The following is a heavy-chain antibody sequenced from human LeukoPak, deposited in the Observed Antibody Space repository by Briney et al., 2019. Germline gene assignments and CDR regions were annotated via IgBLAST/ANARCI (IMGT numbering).Heavy chain of an antibody. CDR2: ISTYNGNT. V-gene: IGHV1-18*01. CDR1: GYTFSSYG. CDR3: ARDRMDTGTYFDY. D-gene: IGHD5-18*01. Sequence: ASVKVSCKASGYTFSSYGISWVRQAPGQGLEWMGWISTYNGNTNYAQKLQGRVTMTTDTSTSTAYMELRSLRSDDTAMYYCARDRMDTGTYFDYWGQGTLVTVSS. J-gene: IGHJ4*02.